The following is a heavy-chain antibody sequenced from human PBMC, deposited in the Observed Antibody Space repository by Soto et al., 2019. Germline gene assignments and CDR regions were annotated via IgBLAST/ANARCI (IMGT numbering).Heavy chain of an antibody. J-gene: IGHJ5*01. CDR3: TGDWGPPVTHGYGS. Sequence: QVQLQESGPGLVRPSQTLSLTCTVSGGSVTSGGYYWSWIRHCPGKGLEWIGYIYSSGDTNYNPSLNRWVAMSGNTSKEQFSLQLASVTGADKANYYCTGDWGPPVTHGYGSWGQGILVTVSS. D-gene: IGHD7-27*01. CDR1: GGSVTSGGYY. CDR2: IYSSGDT. V-gene: IGHV4-31*03.